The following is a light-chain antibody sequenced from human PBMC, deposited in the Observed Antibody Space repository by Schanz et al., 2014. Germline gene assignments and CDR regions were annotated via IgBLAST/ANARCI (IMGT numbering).Light chain of an antibody. J-gene: IGLJ1*01. CDR1: SSDVGGYNY. CDR2: EGS. CDR3: SSYAGSNNVYV. Sequence: QSALTQPASVSGSPGQSITISCTGTSSDVGGYNYVSWYQQHPGKAPKVMIYEGSKRPSGVSNRFSGSKSGNTASLTISGLQAEDEADYYCSSYAGSNNVYVFGTGTKLTVL. V-gene: IGLV2-14*01.